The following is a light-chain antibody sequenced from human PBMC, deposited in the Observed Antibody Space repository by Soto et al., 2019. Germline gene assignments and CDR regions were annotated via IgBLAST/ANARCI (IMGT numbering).Light chain of an antibody. V-gene: IGLV1-44*01. CDR1: SSNIGSNT. CDR3: AAWDDSMNGRV. CDR2: SNT. J-gene: IGLJ2*01. Sequence: QAVVTQPPSASGTPGQRVTLSCSGSSSNIGSNTVNWYQQLPGTAPKLLIYSNTQRPSGVPDRFSGSKSGTSASLATGGLQSEDEADYYCAAWDDSMNGRVFGGGTKLTVL.